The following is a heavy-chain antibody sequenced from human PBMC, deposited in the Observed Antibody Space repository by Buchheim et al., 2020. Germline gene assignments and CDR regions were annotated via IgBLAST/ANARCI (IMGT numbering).Heavy chain of an antibody. Sequence: QVQLVESGGGVVQPGRSLRLSCPASGLTFSSYAMHWVRQAPGKGLEWVAVISYDGGNKYYADSVKGRFTISRDHSQNTLYLQMNSLRDEDTAVYYCASEGYSSSWTLDYWGQGTL. CDR3: ASEGYSSSWTLDY. CDR2: ISYDGGNK. D-gene: IGHD6-13*01. J-gene: IGHJ4*02. V-gene: IGHV3-30-3*01. CDR1: GLTFSSYA.